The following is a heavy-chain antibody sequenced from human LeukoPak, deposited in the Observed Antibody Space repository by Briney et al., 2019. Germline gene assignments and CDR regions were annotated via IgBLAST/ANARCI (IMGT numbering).Heavy chain of an antibody. CDR3: ARSASHIVATISYYGMDV. CDR1: GYTFTGYY. Sequence: ASVKVSCKASGYTFTGYYMHWVRQAPGQGLEWMGWINPSGGSTSYAQKFQGSVTMTRDTSTSTVYMELSSLRSEDTAVYYCARSASHIVATISYYGMDVWGQGTTITVSS. J-gene: IGHJ6*02. CDR2: INPSGGST. D-gene: IGHD5-12*01. V-gene: IGHV1-46*01.